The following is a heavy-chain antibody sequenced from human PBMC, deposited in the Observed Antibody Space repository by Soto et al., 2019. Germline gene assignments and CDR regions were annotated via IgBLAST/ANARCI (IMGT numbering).Heavy chain of an antibody. CDR1: GGSISSGDYY. J-gene: IGHJ6*02. CDR2: IYYSGST. V-gene: IGHV4-30-4*01. Sequence: SETLSLTCTVSGGSISSGDYYWSWIRQPPGKGLEWIGYIYYSGSTYYNPSLKSRVTISVDTSKNQFSLKLSSVTAADTAVYYCARVWGYCGGDCYAYGMDVWGQGTTVTVSS. D-gene: IGHD2-21*02. CDR3: ARVWGYCGGDCYAYGMDV.